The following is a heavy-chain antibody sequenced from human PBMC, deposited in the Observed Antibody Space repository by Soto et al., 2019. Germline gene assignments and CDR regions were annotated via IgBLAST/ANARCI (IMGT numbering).Heavy chain of an antibody. V-gene: IGHV3-74*01. CDR3: ARSPGGYYID. Sequence: EVQLVESGGGLVQPGGSLRLSCADSGFSFSIYWMHWVRQGPGKGLVWVARINTDGSSTNYADSVKGRFTISRDNAKNTLYLQMNSLRAEDTAVYYCARSPGGYYIDWGQGTMVTVSS. D-gene: IGHD3-9*01. CDR1: GFSFSIYW. CDR2: INTDGSST. J-gene: IGHJ3*01.